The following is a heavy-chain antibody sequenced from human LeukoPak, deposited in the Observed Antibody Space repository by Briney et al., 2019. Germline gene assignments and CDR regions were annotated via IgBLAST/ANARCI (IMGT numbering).Heavy chain of an antibody. D-gene: IGHD7-27*01. V-gene: IGHV3-7*01. CDR1: GFTFSFHW. J-gene: IGHJ4*02. Sequence: GGSLRLSCVASGFTFSFHWMSWVRQAPGKGLEWVANINEDGSEKFYVDSVKGRFTISRDNAKNSLYLQMNSLRADDTAVYYCARGSGALWGQGTLVTVSS. CDR2: INEDGSEK. CDR3: ARGSGAL.